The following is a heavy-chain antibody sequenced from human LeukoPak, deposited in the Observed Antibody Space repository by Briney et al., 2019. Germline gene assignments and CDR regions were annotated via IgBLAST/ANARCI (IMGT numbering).Heavy chain of an antibody. V-gene: IGHV3-23*01. CDR3: AKAAGSSATEPPKYYFDY. D-gene: IGHD1-14*01. CDR1: GFIFSSYA. CDR2: ISGSGGST. J-gene: IGHJ4*02. Sequence: PGGSLRLSCAASGFIFSSYAMSWVRQAPGKGLEWVSAISGSGGSTYYADSVKGRFTISRDNSKNTLYLQMNSLRAEDTAVYYCAKAAGSSATEPPKYYFDYWGQGTLVTVSS.